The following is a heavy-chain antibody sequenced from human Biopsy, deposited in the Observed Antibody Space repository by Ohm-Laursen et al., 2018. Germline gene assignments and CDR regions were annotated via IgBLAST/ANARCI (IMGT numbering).Heavy chain of an antibody. CDR1: GFIFDDYA. D-gene: IGHD4-17*01. J-gene: IGHJ4*02. V-gene: IGHV3-53*01. CDR3: AKAGDYGDYWDH. CDR2: FYAGGST. Sequence: SLRLSCAASGFIFDDYAMHWVRQAPGKGLEWVSLFYAGGSTAYGDSVRGRFTISRDTSKNTVDLQMNSLRAEDTAVYYCAKAGDYGDYWDHWGQGTPVTVSS.